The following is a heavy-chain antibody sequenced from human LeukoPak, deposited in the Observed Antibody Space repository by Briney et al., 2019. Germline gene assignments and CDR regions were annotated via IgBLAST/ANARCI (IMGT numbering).Heavy chain of an antibody. CDR3: AELGITMIGGV. D-gene: IGHD3-10*02. Sequence: PGGSLRLSCAASGFTFSSYAMNWVRQTPGKGQEWVSGISGSGSSTYYADSVKGRFTISRDNAKNSLYLQMNSLRAEDTAVYYCAELGITMIGGVWGKGTTVTISS. CDR2: ISGSGSST. CDR1: GFTFSSYA. V-gene: IGHV3-23*01. J-gene: IGHJ6*04.